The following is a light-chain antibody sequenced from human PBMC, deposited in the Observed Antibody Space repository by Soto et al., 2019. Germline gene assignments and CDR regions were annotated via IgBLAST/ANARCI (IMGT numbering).Light chain of an antibody. CDR2: GAS. J-gene: IGKJ2*01. CDR1: QSVSSN. CDR3: QQYNNWPPYT. V-gene: IGKV3-15*01. Sequence: EIVMTQSPVTLSVSPGERATLSYRASQSVSSNLAWYQQKPGQAPRLLIYGASTRATGIPARFSGSGSGTEFTLTISSLQPEDFALYYCQQYNNWPPYTFGQGTKVEIK.